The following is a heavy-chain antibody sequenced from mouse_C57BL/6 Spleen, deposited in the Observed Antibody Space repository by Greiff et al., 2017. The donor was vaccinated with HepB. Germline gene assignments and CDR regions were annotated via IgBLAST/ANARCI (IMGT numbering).Heavy chain of an antibody. CDR1: GYSFSSSW. CDR2: IYPGDGDT. J-gene: IGHJ2*01. V-gene: IGHV1-82*01. Sequence: VKLQQSGPELVKPGDSVKISCKASGYSFSSSWMNWVKQRHGKGLEWIGRIYPGDGDTNYNGKFKGKATLTADKSSSTAYMQLSSLTSEDSAVYCCAKDCILDYWGQGTTLTVSS. CDR3: AKDCILDY.